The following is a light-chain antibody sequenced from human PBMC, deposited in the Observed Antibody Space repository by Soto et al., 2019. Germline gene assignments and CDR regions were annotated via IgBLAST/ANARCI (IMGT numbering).Light chain of an antibody. Sequence: EIVLTQSPATLSLSPGERATLSCRASQSVSSYLAWYQQKPGQAPRLLIYDASNRATGIPARFSGSGSGTDSTLTISSLEPEDFAVYYCQQRSIWPSEMNTFGQGTKVDIK. CDR2: DAS. CDR3: QQRSIWPSEMNT. V-gene: IGKV3-11*01. CDR1: QSVSSY. J-gene: IGKJ2*01.